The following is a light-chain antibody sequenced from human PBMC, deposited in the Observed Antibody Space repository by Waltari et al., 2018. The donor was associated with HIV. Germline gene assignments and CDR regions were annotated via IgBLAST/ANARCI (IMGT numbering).Light chain of an antibody. Sequence: IRLTQSPPSFSASVGDRLTITCRASQGISNSLAWYQQKPGKAPKLLTYDTSTLQTGVPSRFSGGGSGTDFSLTISCLQSEDFATYYCQHYQSDPPTFGQGTKVEIK. CDR3: QHYQSDPPT. J-gene: IGKJ1*01. CDR1: QGISNS. CDR2: DTS. V-gene: IGKV1-8*01.